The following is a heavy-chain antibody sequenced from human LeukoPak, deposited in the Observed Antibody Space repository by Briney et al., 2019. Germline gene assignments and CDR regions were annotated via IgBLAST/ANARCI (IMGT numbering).Heavy chain of an antibody. J-gene: IGHJ4*02. CDR1: GFTFSSYW. CDR3: AGSTRGSFAIN. D-gene: IGHD6-13*01. V-gene: IGHV3-74*03. CDR2: INGDGSST. Sequence: GGSLRLSCAASGFTFSSYWVHWVRQPPGKGLVWVSRINGDGSSTAYADSVRGRFTISRDNAKNTLYLQMNSLTTEDTAVYYCAGSTRGSFAINWGQGTLVTVSS.